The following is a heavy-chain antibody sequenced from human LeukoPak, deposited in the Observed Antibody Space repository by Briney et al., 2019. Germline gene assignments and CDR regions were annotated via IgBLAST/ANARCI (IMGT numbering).Heavy chain of an antibody. Sequence: SETLSLTCAVYGGSFSGYYWSWIRQPPGKGLEWIGYIYTSGSTNYNPSLKSRVTISVDTSKNQFSLKPSSVTAADTAVYYCARHMKDYGGNPDAFDIWGQGTMVTVSS. J-gene: IGHJ3*02. CDR1: GGSFSGYY. CDR3: ARHMKDYGGNPDAFDI. CDR2: IYTSGST. D-gene: IGHD4-23*01. V-gene: IGHV4-4*09.